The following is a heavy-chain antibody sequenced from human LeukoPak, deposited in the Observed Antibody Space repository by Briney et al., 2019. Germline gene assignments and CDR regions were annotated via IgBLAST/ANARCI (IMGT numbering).Heavy chain of an antibody. CDR1: GGTFSSYA. V-gene: IGHV1-69*04. CDR2: IIPILGIA. CDR3: ASYSGSYDYFDY. Sequence: SVKVSCKASGGTFSSYAIRWVRQAPGQGLAWMGRIIPILGIANYAQKFQGRVTITADKSTSTAYMELSSLRSEDTAVHYCASYSGSYDYFDYWGQGTLVTVSS. D-gene: IGHD1-26*01. J-gene: IGHJ4*02.